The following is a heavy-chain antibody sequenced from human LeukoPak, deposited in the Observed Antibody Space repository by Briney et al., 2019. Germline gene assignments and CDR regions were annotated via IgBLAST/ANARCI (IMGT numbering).Heavy chain of an antibody. V-gene: IGHV4-34*01. CDR2: INHSGST. J-gene: IGHJ1*01. D-gene: IGHD6-19*01. Sequence: NTSETLSLTCAVYGGSFSGYYWSWIRQPPGKGLEWIGEINHSGSTNYNPSLKSRVTISVDTSKNQFSLKLSSVTAADTAVYYCAGAGYSSGWYRFYFQHWGQGTLVTVSS. CDR1: GGSFSGYY. CDR3: AGAGYSSGWYRFYFQH.